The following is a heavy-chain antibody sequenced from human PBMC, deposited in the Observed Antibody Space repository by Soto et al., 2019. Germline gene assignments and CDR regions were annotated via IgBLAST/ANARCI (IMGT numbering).Heavy chain of an antibody. D-gene: IGHD1-26*01. Sequence: GASVKVSCKASGYTFTGYYMHWVRQAPGQGLEWMGWINPSSGGTNYAQKFQGWVTMTRDTSISTAYMELSRLRSDDTAVYYCARDHTRVGALNYYYYYGMDVWGQGTTVTVSS. CDR3: ARDHTRVGALNYYYYYGMDV. CDR2: INPSSGGT. CDR1: GYTFTGYY. V-gene: IGHV1-2*04. J-gene: IGHJ6*02.